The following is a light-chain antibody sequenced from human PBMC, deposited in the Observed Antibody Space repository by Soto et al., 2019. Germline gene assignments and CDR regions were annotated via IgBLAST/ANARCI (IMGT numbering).Light chain of an antibody. CDR1: QGISSY. V-gene: IGKV1-8*01. CDR3: QQYYSYPHT. Sequence: AIRMTQSPSSFSASTGDRVTITCRASQGISSYLAWYQQKPGKAPKLLIYAASTLQSGVPSRFSGSGSGTDFTLTSSCLQSEDFATYYWQQYYSYPHTFGQGTKVEIK. J-gene: IGKJ1*01. CDR2: AAS.